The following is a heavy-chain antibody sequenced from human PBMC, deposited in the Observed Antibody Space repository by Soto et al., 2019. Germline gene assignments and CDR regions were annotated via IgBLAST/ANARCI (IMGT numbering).Heavy chain of an antibody. CDR3: TKSSGGSSSVGMDY. CDR1: GFIFKNYA. J-gene: IGHJ4*02. D-gene: IGHD6-6*01. CDR2: ITRDGYNK. V-gene: IGHV3-30*04. Sequence: QAGGSLRLSCAGSGFIFKNYALNWVRQAPGKGLEWVASITRDGYNKYYADSVKGRFTISRDNSRDTLSLQMTALRTEDSSICYCTKSSGGSSSVGMDYWGQGTRVTVSS.